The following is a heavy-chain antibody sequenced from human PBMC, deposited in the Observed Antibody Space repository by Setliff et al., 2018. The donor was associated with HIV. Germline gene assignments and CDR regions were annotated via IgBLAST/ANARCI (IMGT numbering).Heavy chain of an antibody. J-gene: IGHJ3*02. CDR1: GYTFTTYY. V-gene: IGHV1-46*01. CDR3: ARIKARDDAFDI. Sequence: ASVKVSCKASGYTFTTYYIHYLRQAPGQGPEWMGIINPNGGSTNYAQKFEGRVAIFADTSTTTVYMELSSLNSDDTAIYYCARIKARDDAFDIWGQGTMVTVSS. CDR2: INPNGGST.